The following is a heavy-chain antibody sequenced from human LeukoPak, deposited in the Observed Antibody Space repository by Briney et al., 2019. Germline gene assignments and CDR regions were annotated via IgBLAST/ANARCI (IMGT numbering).Heavy chain of an antibody. V-gene: IGHV4-59*08. D-gene: IGHD6-19*01. CDR2: IYYSGST. J-gene: IGHJ4*02. CDR1: GGSISSYY. Sequence: PSETLSLTCTVSGGSISSYYWSWIRQPPGQGLEWIGYIYYSGSTNYNPSLKSRVTISVDTSKNQFSLKLSSVTAADTAVYYCARQGGLSVAGLVYWGQGTLVTVSS. CDR3: ARQGGLSVAGLVY.